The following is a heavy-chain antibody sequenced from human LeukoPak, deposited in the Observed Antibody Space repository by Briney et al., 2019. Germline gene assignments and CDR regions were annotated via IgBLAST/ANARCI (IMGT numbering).Heavy chain of an antibody. CDR3: ARASSSWYLID. CDR2: IGTAGDT. V-gene: IGHV3-13*01. CDR1: GFTFSSYD. D-gene: IGHD6-13*01. Sequence: GGSLRLSCAASGFTFSSYDMHWVRQVIGKGLEWVSAIGTAGDTYYPGSVKGRFTISRENAKNSLYLQMNSLRAGGTAVYYCARASSSWYLIDWGQGTLVTVSS. J-gene: IGHJ4*02.